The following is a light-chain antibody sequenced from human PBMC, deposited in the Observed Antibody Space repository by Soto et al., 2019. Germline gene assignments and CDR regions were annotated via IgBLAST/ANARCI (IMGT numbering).Light chain of an antibody. CDR2: EVS. V-gene: IGLV2-14*01. J-gene: IGLJ2*01. CDR1: SSDVGGYAY. Sequence: QSVLTQPASVSGSPGQTITISCTGTSSDVGGYAYVSWYQQYPGKVPKLVISEVSNRPSGVSHRFSGSRSGNTASLTISGLQAEDEADYHCSSYTSSNSPVFGGGIKLTVL. CDR3: SSYTSSNSPV.